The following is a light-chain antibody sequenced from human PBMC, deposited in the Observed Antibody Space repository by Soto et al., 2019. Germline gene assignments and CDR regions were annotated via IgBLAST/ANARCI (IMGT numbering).Light chain of an antibody. V-gene: IGKV1-5*01. Sequence: DIPMTQSPSTLSASVGDRVTITCRASQSISSWLAWNQQKPGKAPKLLIYGASSLESGVPSRFSSSGSGTEFTLTISSLQPDDFATYYCQQYNSYLYTFGQGTKLEIK. CDR2: GAS. CDR3: QQYNSYLYT. CDR1: QSISSW. J-gene: IGKJ2*01.